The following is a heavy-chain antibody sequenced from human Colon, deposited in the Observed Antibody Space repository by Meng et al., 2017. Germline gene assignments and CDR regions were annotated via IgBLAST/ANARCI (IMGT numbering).Heavy chain of an antibody. J-gene: IGHJ4*02. CDR3: ARADCTAGICYQFDN. V-gene: IGHV4-31*03. CDR2: IFYTGTA. D-gene: IGHD2-8*02. Sequence: GRLQGSGPVLVQPSQTLSLMCNVSGLSIGTTDAYWTWIRQRPGKGLEWIGKIFYTGTAHYNPSLKTRAAMSVDRSKNQFSLKLSSVTAADTAVYYCARADCTAGICYQFDNWGQGTLVTVSS. CDR1: GLSIGTTDAY.